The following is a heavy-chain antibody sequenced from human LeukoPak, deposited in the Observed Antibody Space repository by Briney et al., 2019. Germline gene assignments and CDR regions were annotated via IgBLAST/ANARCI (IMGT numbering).Heavy chain of an antibody. CDR3: ARDLVLDGGSGSYYKATDY. D-gene: IGHD3-10*01. CDR2: IIPIFGTA. CDR1: GGTFSSYA. J-gene: IGHJ4*02. Sequence: SVKVSCKASGGTFSSYAISWVRQAPGQGLEWMGGIIPIFGTANYAQKFQGRVTITADESTSTAYMELRSLRSDDTAVYYCARDLVLDGGSGSYYKATDYWGQGTLVTVSS. V-gene: IGHV1-69*13.